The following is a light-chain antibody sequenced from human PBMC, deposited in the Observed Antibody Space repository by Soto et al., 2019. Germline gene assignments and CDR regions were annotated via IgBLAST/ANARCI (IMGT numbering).Light chain of an antibody. CDR2: KND. CDR1: SGSIASNH. CDR3: QSYDDNSVV. J-gene: IGLJ2*01. Sequence: NFMLTQPHSVSESPGKTVTISWTRSSGSIASNHVQWYQQRPGSAPTTVIYKNDQRPSGVPDRFSGSIDSSSNSASLTISGLKTEDEADYYCQSYDDNSVVFGGGTKLTVL. V-gene: IGLV6-57*04.